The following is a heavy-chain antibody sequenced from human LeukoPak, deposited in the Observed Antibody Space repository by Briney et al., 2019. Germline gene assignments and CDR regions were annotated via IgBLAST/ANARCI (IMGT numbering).Heavy chain of an antibody. D-gene: IGHD3-10*01. Sequence: PGGSLRLSCAASGFTFSNYAMSWVRQAPGKGLEWVANIKQDGSEKYYVDSVKGRFTISRDNAKNSLYLQMNSLRAEDTAVYYCSRRFRDGSGILWCQGTLVTVSP. J-gene: IGHJ4*02. V-gene: IGHV3-7*01. CDR3: SRRFRDGSGIL. CDR1: GFTFSNYA. CDR2: IKQDGSEK.